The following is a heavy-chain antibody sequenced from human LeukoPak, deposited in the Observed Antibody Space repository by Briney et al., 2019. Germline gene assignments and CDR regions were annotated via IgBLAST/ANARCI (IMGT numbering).Heavy chain of an antibody. V-gene: IGHV3-23*01. D-gene: IGHD3-10*01. J-gene: IGHJ4*02. CDR2: ISGSGGST. CDR3: AKVATMVRGVDYFDY. Sequence: GGSLRLSCAASGFTFSSYAMSWVRQAPGKGLEWVSAISGSGGSTYYADSVKGRFTVSRDNSKNTLYLQMNSLRAEDTAVYYCAKVATMVRGVDYFDYWGQGTLVTVSS. CDR1: GFTFSSYA.